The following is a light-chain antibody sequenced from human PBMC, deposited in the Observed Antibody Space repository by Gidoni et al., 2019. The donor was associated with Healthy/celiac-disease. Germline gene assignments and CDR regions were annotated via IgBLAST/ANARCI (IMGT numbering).Light chain of an antibody. V-gene: IGLV3-19*01. Sequence: SSELTHDPAVSVALGQTVRITCQGDSLRSYYASWYQQKPGQAPVLVIYGKNNRPSGIPDRFSGSSSGNTASLTITGAQAEDEADYYCNSRDSSGNHRVVFGGGTKLTVL. CDR3: NSRDSSGNHRVV. CDR1: SLRSYY. J-gene: IGLJ2*01. CDR2: GKN.